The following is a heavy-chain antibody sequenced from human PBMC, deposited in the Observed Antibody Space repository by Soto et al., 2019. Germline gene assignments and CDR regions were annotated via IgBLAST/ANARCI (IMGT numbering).Heavy chain of an antibody. CDR2: ISSSGSTI. J-gene: IGHJ3*02. CDR3: ARSHRIVGDAFDI. CDR1: GFTFSSYE. V-gene: IGHV3-48*03. Sequence: GGSLRLSCAASGFTFSSYEMNWVRQAPGKGLEWVSYISSSGSTIYYAGSVKGRFTISRDNAKNSLYLQMNSLRAEDTAVYYCARSHRIVGDAFDIWGQGTMVTVSS. D-gene: IGHD1-26*01.